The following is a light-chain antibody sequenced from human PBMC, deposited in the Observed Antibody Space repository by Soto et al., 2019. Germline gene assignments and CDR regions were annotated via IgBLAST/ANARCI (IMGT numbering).Light chain of an antibody. V-gene: IGKV1-5*01. CDR3: QQYNSYSGT. CDR2: DAS. Sequence: DIQMTQSPSTLSASVGDRVTITCRASQSISSWLAWYQQKPGKAPKLLIYDASSLESGVPSRFSGSGSGTEFTLTTSSLQPDDFATYYCQQYNSYSGTFGQGTKVDI. CDR1: QSISSW. J-gene: IGKJ2*01.